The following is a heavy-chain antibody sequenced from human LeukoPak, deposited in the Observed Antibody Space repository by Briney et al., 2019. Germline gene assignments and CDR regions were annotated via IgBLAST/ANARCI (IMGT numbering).Heavy chain of an antibody. CDR2: ISSSGSTI. V-gene: IGHV3-48*03. J-gene: IGHJ6*03. CDR1: GFTFSSYE. Sequence: GGSLRLSCAASGFTFSSYEMNWVRQAPGKGLEWVSYISSSGSTIYYADSVKGRFTISRDNAKNSLYLQMNSLRAEDTAVYYCARVAYYDSSGYYWGGPYYYYYYYMDVWGKGTTVTISS. D-gene: IGHD3-22*01. CDR3: ARVAYYDSSGYYWGGPYYYYYYYMDV.